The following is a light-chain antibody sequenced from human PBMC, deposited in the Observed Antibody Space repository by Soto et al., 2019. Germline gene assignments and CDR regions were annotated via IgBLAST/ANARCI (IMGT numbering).Light chain of an antibody. V-gene: IGKV1-5*03. CDR1: QSIGGW. CDR3: QQYGT. J-gene: IGKJ1*01. Sequence: DMQMTQSPSTLSASVGDRVTITCRASQSIGGWLAWYQQKPGKAPKLLIYKASSLESGVPSRFSGSGSGTEFTLTISSLQPDDFATYYCQQYGTFGQGTKVDI. CDR2: KAS.